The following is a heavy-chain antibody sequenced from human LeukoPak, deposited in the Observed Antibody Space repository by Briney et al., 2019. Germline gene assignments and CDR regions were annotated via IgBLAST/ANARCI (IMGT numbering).Heavy chain of an antibody. CDR1: GFTFSSYA. Sequence: PGGSLRLSCAASGFTFSSYAMNWVRQAPGKGLEWVSGISGSGGSTYYADSVKGRFTISRDNTKNSLYLQMNSLRAEDTAVYYCAREMTDAFDIWGQGTMVTVSS. V-gene: IGHV3-23*01. CDR2: ISGSGGST. J-gene: IGHJ3*02. CDR3: AREMTDAFDI.